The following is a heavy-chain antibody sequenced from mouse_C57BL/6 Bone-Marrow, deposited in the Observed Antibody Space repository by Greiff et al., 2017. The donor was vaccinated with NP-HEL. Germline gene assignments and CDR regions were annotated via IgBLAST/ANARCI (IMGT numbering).Heavy chain of an antibody. V-gene: IGHV1-54*01. J-gene: IGHJ1*03. D-gene: IGHD1-1*01. CDR3: ARGATTVVARYFDV. CDR2: INPGSGGT. CDR1: GYAFTNYL. Sequence: QVQLKESGAELVRPGTSVKVSCKASGYAFTNYLIEWVKQRPGQGLEWIGVINPGSGGTNYNETFKGKATLTADKSSSTAYMQLSSLTSEDSAVYFCARGATTVVARYFDVWGTGTTVTVSS.